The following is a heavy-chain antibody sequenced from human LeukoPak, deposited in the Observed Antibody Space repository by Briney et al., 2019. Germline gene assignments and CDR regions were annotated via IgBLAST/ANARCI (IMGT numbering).Heavy chain of an antibody. D-gene: IGHD6-19*01. V-gene: IGHV4-39*01. CDR1: GGSISSSSYY. CDR2: IYYSGST. CDR3: ARQRAVAGVFDY. Sequence: SETLSLTCTVSGGSISSSSYYWGWIRQPPGKGLEWIGSIYYSGSTYYNSSLKSRVTISVDTSKNQFSLKLSSVTAADTAVYYCARQRAVAGVFDYWGQGTLVTVSS. J-gene: IGHJ4*02.